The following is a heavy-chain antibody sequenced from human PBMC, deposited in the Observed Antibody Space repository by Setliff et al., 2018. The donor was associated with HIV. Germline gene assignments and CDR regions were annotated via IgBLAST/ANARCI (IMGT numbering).Heavy chain of an antibody. Sequence: ASVKVSCKASGYTFTSYYIHWLRQVPGQGLEWMGVMNPNGRSTDFAQKFQGRLSLTTDTSINAAYMELRSLRSDDTAVYYCARNFGLSPSGKYYYYYGMDIWGQGTTVTVSS. CDR2: MNPNGRST. CDR1: GYTFTSYY. V-gene: IGHV1-46*01. CDR3: ARNFGLSPSGKYYYYYGMDI. J-gene: IGHJ6*02. D-gene: IGHD3-10*01.